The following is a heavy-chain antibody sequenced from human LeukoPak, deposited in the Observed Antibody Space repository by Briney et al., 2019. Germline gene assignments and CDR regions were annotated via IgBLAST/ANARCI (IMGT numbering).Heavy chain of an antibody. D-gene: IGHD2-2*01. CDR1: GFTFSSYW. CDR3: ARRCSSTSRSYYMDV. J-gene: IGHJ6*03. Sequence: GGSLRLSCAASGFTFSSYWMHWVRQAPGKGLVWVSRINTDGSSTSYADSVKGRFTISRDNARNTLYLQMNSLRAEDTAVYYCARRCSSTSRSYYMDVWGKGTTVTVSS. V-gene: IGHV3-74*01. CDR2: INTDGSST.